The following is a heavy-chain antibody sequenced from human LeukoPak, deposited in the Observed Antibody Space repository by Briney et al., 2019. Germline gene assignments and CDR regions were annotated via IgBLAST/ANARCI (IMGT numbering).Heavy chain of an antibody. Sequence: SETLSLTCTVSGGSISSYYWSWIRQPPGKGLEWIGYIYYSGSTNYNPSLKSRVTISVDTSKNQFSLKLSSVTAADTAVYYCARGYYYDSSGYFPTFDYWGQEPWSPSPQ. V-gene: IGHV4-59*12. CDR2: IYYSGST. J-gene: IGHJ4*01. D-gene: IGHD3-22*01. CDR1: GGSISSYY. CDR3: ARGYYYDSSGYFPTFDY.